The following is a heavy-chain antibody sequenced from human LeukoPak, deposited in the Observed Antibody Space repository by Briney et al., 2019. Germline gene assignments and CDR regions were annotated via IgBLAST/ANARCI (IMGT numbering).Heavy chain of an antibody. J-gene: IGHJ1*01. V-gene: IGHV1-18*01. CDR3: ARDYGGSYRAEYFQH. D-gene: IGHD3-16*02. Sequence: ASVKVSCKASGYTFTGYGISWVRQAPGQGLEWMGWISAYNGNTNYAQKLQGRVTMTTDTSTSTAHMELRSLRSDDTAVYYCARDYGGSYRAEYFQHWGQGTLVTVSS. CDR1: GYTFTGYG. CDR2: ISAYNGNT.